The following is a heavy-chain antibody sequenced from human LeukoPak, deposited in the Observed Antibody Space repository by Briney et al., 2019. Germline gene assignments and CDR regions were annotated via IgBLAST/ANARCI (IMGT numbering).Heavy chain of an antibody. CDR2: LSGSGGST. D-gene: IGHD3-22*01. V-gene: IGHV3-23*01. J-gene: IGHJ4*02. CDR3: AISYDDSLSGGFDY. CDR1: GFTFSSYA. Sequence: PGGSLRLSCAASGFTFSSYAMNWVRQAPGKGLEWVSALSGSGGSTYYADSVRGRFTISRDNSKNTLYLQMSSLRAEDTAVYYCAISYDDSLSGGFDYWGQGTLVTVSS.